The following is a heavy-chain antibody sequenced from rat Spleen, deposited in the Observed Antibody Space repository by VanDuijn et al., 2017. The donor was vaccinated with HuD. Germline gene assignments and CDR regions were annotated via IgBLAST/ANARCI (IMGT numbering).Heavy chain of an antibody. CDR1: DYSITSNY. CDR3: ARSYSTGTPTDWFTY. CDR2: LNSAGNT. J-gene: IGHJ3*01. D-gene: IGHD4-1*01. V-gene: IGHV3-3*01. Sequence: EVQLQESGPGLVKPSQSLSLTCSVTDYSITSNYWDWIRKFPGNKLEWMGYLNSAGNTNYNPSLKSRTSITKDTSKNQFFLQVNSLTTEDTATYYCARSYSTGTPTDWFTYWGQGTLVTVSS.